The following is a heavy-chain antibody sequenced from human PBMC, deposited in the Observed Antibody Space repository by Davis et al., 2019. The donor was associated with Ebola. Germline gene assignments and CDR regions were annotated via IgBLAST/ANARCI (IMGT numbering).Heavy chain of an antibody. CDR1: GFTVSSNY. CDR2: IYYSGST. CDR3: ARALRGTARIDY. Sequence: PGGSLRLSCAASGFTVSSNYMSWIRQPPGKGLEWIGYIYYSGSTNYNPSLKSRVTISVDTSKNQFSLKLSSVTAADTAVYYCARALRGTARIDYWGQGTLVTVSS. J-gene: IGHJ4*02. V-gene: IGHV4-59*02. D-gene: IGHD6-13*01.